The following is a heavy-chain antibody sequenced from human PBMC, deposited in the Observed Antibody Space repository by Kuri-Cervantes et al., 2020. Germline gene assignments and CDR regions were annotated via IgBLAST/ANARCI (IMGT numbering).Heavy chain of an antibody. CDR1: GFTFSSYG. Sequence: GGSLRLSCAASGFTFSSYGMHWVRQAPGKGLEWVAVISYDGSNKYYADSVKGRFTISRDNAKNSLYLQMNSLRAEDTALYYCAKGLYYYDRTAFDYWGHGTLVTVSS. V-gene: IGHV3-30*18. CDR3: AKGLYYYDRTAFDY. J-gene: IGHJ4*01. CDR2: ISYDGSNK. D-gene: IGHD3-22*01.